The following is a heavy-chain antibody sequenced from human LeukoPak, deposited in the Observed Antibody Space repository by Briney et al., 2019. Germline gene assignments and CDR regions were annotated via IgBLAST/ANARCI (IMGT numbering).Heavy chain of an antibody. J-gene: IGHJ4*02. CDR3: ATGGAYYDSSGYYY. CDR1: GFTFSSYA. CDR2: IRGSGGST. V-gene: IGHV3-23*01. Sequence: PGGSLRLSCAASGFTFSSYAMSWVRQAPGKGLEWVSAIRGSGGSTYYADSVKGRFTISRDNSKNTLYLQMNSLRAEDTAVYYCATGGAYYDSSGYYYWGQGTLVTVSS. D-gene: IGHD3-22*01.